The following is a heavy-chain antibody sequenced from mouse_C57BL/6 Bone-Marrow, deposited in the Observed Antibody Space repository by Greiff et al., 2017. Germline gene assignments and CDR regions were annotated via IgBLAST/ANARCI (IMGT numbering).Heavy chain of an antibody. CDR1: GFTFSSYA. J-gene: IGHJ3*01. D-gene: IGHD1-1*01. CDR2: ISSGGDYI. Sequence: EVQVVESGEGLVKPGGSLKLSCAASGFTFSSYAMSWVRQTPEKRLEWVAYISSGGDYIYYADTVKGRFTISRDNARNTLYLQMSSLKSEDTAMYYCTRDQDYYGSAWFAYWGQGTLVTVSA. V-gene: IGHV5-9-1*02. CDR3: TRDQDYYGSAWFAY.